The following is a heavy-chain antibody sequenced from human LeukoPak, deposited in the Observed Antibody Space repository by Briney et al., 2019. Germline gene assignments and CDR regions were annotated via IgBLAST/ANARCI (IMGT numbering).Heavy chain of an antibody. V-gene: IGHV3-7*03. CDR1: AFIFSGHW. Sequence: GGSLRLSCEGSAFIFSGHWMNWVRQTPGKGLEWVASIKEDGSERQYVDSVKGRFSISRDNTKGSLFLQLSSLRAEDTAVYYCARWSYYYDSSGYCFGIVGSYFDYWGQGTLVTVSS. CDR3: ARWSYYYDSSGYCFGIVGSYFDY. D-gene: IGHD3-22*01. CDR2: IKEDGSER. J-gene: IGHJ4*02.